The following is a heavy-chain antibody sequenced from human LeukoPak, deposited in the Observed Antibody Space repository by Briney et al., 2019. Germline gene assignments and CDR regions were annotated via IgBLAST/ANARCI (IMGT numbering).Heavy chain of an antibody. Sequence: GGSLSLSCSASGLNLSRYYLSWLGQAPGKGLEWVSVIYSGGSTYYADSVKGRFTLSRDNSKNTLYLQMNSLRAEDTAVYYCARVVLYYDFWSAYFHDWGQGTLVTVSS. V-gene: IGHV3-66*01. D-gene: IGHD3-3*01. CDR2: IYSGGST. CDR3: ARVVLYYDFWSAYFHD. CDR1: GLNLSRYY. J-gene: IGHJ4*02.